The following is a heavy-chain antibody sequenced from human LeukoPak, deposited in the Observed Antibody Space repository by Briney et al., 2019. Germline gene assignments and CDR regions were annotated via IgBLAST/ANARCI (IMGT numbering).Heavy chain of an antibody. Sequence: GGSLRLSCAVSGFTFSNCAMTWVRQAPGKGLEWVSMISGSGDSTYYADSVKGRVTISRDNSKNTLYLQMNSLRAEDTAVYYCAKEKAPWYPFDCWGQGTLVTVSS. J-gene: IGHJ4*02. CDR3: AKEKAPWYPFDC. CDR2: ISGSGDST. V-gene: IGHV3-23*01. CDR1: GFTFSNCA. D-gene: IGHD6-13*01.